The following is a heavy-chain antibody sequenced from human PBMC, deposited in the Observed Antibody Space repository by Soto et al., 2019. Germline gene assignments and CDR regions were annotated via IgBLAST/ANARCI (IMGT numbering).Heavy chain of an antibody. J-gene: IGHJ4*02. CDR3: AKDPGYCSGGSCYYFDY. Sequence: GGSLTLSCAAPGFTFSRYAMSWVRQAPGKGLEWVSAISGSGGSTYYADSVKGRFTISRDNYKNTPYLKTNSLRAEDTDVYYCAKDPGYCSGGSCYYFDYWGQGTLVTVSS. CDR1: GFTFSRYA. D-gene: IGHD2-15*01. CDR2: ISGSGGST. V-gene: IGHV3-23*01.